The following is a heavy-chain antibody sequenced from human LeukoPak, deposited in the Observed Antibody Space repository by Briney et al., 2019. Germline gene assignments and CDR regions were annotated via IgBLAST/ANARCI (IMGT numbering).Heavy chain of an antibody. Sequence: SETLSLTCTVSGGSISSSSYYWGWIRQPPGKGLEWIGSIYYSGSTYYNPSLKSRVTISVDRSKNQFSLKLSSVTAADTAVYYCARDAKGYCSSTSCYTGFDYWGQGTLVTVSS. V-gene: IGHV4-39*07. D-gene: IGHD2-2*02. CDR3: ARDAKGYCSSTSCYTGFDY. CDR1: GGSISSSSYY. CDR2: IYYSGST. J-gene: IGHJ4*02.